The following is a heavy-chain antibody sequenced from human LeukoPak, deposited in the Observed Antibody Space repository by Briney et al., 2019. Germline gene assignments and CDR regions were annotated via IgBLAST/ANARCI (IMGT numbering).Heavy chain of an antibody. J-gene: IGHJ5*01. CDR1: GYTFNTYG. CDR2: ISPYNGDT. Sequence: GASVKVSCKASGYTFNTYGITWVRQAPGQGLEWMEWISPYNGDTHYAQKFQDRVTMTTDTSTSTAYMDLRSLGFDDTAVYYCARDKAFLGYYDTSGYFQQWFDSWGQGTLVTVSS. CDR3: ARDKAFLGYYDTSGYFQQWFDS. D-gene: IGHD3-22*01. V-gene: IGHV1-18*04.